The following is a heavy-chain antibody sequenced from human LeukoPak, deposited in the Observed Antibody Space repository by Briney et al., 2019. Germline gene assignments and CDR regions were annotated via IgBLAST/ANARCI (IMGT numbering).Heavy chain of an antibody. CDR3: ARIWPDL. CDR2: IYSSGRT. V-gene: IGHV4-39*07. Sequence: HPSETLSLTCTVSGVSISTSTYYWAWIRQPPGKGLEWIGSIYSSGRTSYNPSLKSRVTISVDTSKKQFSLKLNSVTAADTAVYYCARIWPDLWGRGTLVTVSS. CDR1: GVSISTSTYY. J-gene: IGHJ2*01. D-gene: IGHD3-10*01.